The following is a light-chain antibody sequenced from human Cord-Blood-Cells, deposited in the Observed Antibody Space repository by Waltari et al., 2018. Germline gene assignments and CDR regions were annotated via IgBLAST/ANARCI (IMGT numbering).Light chain of an antibody. CDR3: AAWDDSLSGVV. CDR2: RNN. CDR1: SSNIGSSY. J-gene: IGLJ2*01. Sequence: SLLTQPPPASGTPGQRATISCPASSSNIGSSYVSWYQHLPGTAPKLLIYRNNQRPSGVPDRFSGSKTGTSASLAISGLRSEDEADYYCAAWDDSLSGVVFGGGTKLTVL. V-gene: IGLV1-47*01.